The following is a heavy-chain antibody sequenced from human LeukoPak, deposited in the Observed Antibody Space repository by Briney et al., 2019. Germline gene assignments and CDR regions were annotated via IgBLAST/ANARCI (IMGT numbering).Heavy chain of an antibody. CDR2: MYYSGST. D-gene: IGHD2-2*03. V-gene: IGHV4-59*02. CDR1: GGSVSSYF. Sequence: SETLSLTCTVSGGSVSSYFCSWIRQPPRQGPEWIGYMYYSGSTNSIPSLKSRVTMSVDTSKNQFSLQLSSVTAADTAVYYCARLDNARGAFDYWGQGTLVTVSS. CDR3: ARLDNARGAFDY. J-gene: IGHJ4*02.